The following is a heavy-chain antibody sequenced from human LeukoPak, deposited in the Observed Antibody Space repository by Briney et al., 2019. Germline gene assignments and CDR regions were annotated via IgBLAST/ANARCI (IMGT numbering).Heavy chain of an antibody. D-gene: IGHD3-10*01. V-gene: IGHV3-48*02. CDR1: GFTFSSYG. Sequence: GESLRLSCAASGFTFSSYGMNWVRQAPGKGLEWVSYISSGSSTIYYADSLQGRFTISRDNAKNSLYLQMNSLRDEDTAVYYCARDYGSGKRYFDYWGQGTLVTVSS. CDR3: ARDYGSGKRYFDY. CDR2: ISSGSSTI. J-gene: IGHJ4*02.